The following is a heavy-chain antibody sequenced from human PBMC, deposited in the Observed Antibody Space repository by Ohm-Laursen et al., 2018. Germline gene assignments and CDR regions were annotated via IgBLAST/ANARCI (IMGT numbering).Heavy chain of an antibody. D-gene: IGHD6-13*01. Sequence: SLRLSCSASGFTFGNYAMHWVRQAPGKGLEWVATINWNSGDIGYGDSVKGRFTISRDNSRSSLDLQMNSLRVEDTALYYCAKDLLAAPDYYGMDVWGQGTTVTVSS. CDR1: GFTFGNYA. CDR2: INWNSGDI. J-gene: IGHJ6*02. V-gene: IGHV3-9*01. CDR3: AKDLLAAPDYYGMDV.